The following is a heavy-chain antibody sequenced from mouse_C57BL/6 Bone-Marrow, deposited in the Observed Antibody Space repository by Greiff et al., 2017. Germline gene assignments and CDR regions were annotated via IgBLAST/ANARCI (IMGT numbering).Heavy chain of an antibody. CDR2: IWTGGGT. V-gene: IGHV2-9-1*01. CDR3: ASLSSTMITSWYFDV. J-gene: IGHJ1*03. Sequence: QVQLKQSGPGLVAPSQSLSITCTVSGFSLTSYAISWVRQPPGKGLEWLGVIWTGGGTNYNSALKSRLSISKDNSKSQVFLKMNSLQTDDTARYYCASLSSTMITSWYFDVWGTGTTVTVSS. CDR1: GFSLTSYA. D-gene: IGHD2-4*01.